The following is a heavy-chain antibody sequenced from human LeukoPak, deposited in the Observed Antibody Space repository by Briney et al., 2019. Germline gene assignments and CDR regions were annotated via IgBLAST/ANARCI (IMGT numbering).Heavy chain of an antibody. CDR2: IYHSGST. CDR3: ARASHDYGDYSHFDY. Sequence: ASETLSLTCAVSGGSISSRNWWSWVRQPPGKGLEWIGEIYHSGSTNYNPSLKTRVTISVDKSKNQFSLKLSSVTAADTAVYYCARASHDYGDYSHFDYWGQGTLVTVSS. CDR1: GGSISSRNW. V-gene: IGHV4-4*02. J-gene: IGHJ4*02. D-gene: IGHD4-17*01.